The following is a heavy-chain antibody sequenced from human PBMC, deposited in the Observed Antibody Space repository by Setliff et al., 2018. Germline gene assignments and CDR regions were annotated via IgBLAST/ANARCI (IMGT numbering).Heavy chain of an antibody. Sequence: SETLSLTCTVSGGSISNYYWSWIRQPAGKGLEWIGRIYTSGSTNYNPSLKSRVTMSVDTSKNLFSLELRSVTAADTAVYYCARDGPLTFCHGDCYFDYWGQGTLVTVSS. J-gene: IGHJ4*02. CDR2: IYTSGST. CDR1: GGSISNYY. D-gene: IGHD2-21*02. V-gene: IGHV4-4*07. CDR3: ARDGPLTFCHGDCYFDY.